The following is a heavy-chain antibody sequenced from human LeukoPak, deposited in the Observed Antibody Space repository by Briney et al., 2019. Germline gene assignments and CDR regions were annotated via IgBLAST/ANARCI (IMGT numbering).Heavy chain of an antibody. D-gene: IGHD5-18*01. J-gene: IGHJ6*03. V-gene: IGHV3-33*01. Sequence: GGSLRLSCAASGFTFSSYGMHWVRQAPGKGLEWVAVIWYDGSNKYYADSVKGRFTISRDNSKNTLYLQMNSLRAEDTAVYYCAREGIQYYMDVWGKGTTVTVSS. CDR2: IWYDGSNK. CDR1: GFTFSSYG. CDR3: AREGIQYYMDV.